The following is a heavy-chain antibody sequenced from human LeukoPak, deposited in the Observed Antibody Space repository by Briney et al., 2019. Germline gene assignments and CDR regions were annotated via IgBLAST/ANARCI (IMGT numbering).Heavy chain of an antibody. CDR2: INHSGST. J-gene: IGHJ2*01. CDR1: GGSFSGYY. D-gene: IGHD4-17*01. V-gene: IGHV4-34*01. Sequence: SETLSLTCAVYGGSFSGYYWSWIRQPPGKGLEWIGEINHSGSTNYNPSLKSRVTISVDTSKNQFSLKLSSVTAADTAVYYCARGRVYGDYRTVYPARPQYFDLWGRGTLVTVSS. CDR3: ARGRVYGDYRTVYPARPQYFDL.